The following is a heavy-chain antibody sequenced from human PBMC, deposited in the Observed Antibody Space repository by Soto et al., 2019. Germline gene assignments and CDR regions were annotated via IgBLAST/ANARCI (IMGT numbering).Heavy chain of an antibody. J-gene: IGHJ4*02. CDR1: GYTFTRSG. D-gene: IGHD6-13*01. CDR2: ISSYNGDT. CDR3: ARARWSSSRADVYYFDY. Sequence: EASVKVSCKASGYTFTRSGISWVRQAPGQGPEWMGWISSYNGDTNYAQTFQGRVTMTTDTSTSTAYMELRSLRSDDTAVYYCARARWSSSRADVYYFDYWGQGTLVTVSS. V-gene: IGHV1-18*01.